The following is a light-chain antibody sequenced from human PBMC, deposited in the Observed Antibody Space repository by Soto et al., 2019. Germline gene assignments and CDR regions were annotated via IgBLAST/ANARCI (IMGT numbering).Light chain of an antibody. CDR1: RSVSGW. CDR3: KHFKSDCPWT. V-gene: IGKV1-5*01. Sequence: MTQSLATRSACVGDTVTVTCRASRSVSGWLAWYQQTPGEAPKLLIYDASVLPRGVPSRFSGSGSGTKFTLTISSLQPEGFATYYCKHFKSDCPWTFGPGTTVHI. J-gene: IGKJ1*01. CDR2: DAS.